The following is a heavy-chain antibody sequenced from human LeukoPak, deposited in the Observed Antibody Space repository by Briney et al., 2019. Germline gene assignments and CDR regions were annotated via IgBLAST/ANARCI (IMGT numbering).Heavy chain of an antibody. CDR1: GGSFSGYY. CDR3: ARGYSSGWSDAFDI. V-gene: IGHV4-34*01. Sequence: SSQTLSLTCAVYGGSFSGYYWTWIRQPPGKGLEWIGEINHSGGTNYNPSLKSRVTISVDTSKNQFSLKLSSVTAADTAVYYCARGYSSGWSDAFDIWGQGTMVTVSS. J-gene: IGHJ3*02. CDR2: INHSGGT. D-gene: IGHD6-19*01.